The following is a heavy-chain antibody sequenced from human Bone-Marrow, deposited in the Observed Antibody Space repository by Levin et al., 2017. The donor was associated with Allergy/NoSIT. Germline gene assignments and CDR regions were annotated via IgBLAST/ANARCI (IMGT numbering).Heavy chain of an antibody. V-gene: IGHV1-69*01. CDR3: ARVYCGGDCYFNYYYGMDV. Sequence: KISCKASGGTFSSYAISWVRQAPGQGLEWMGGIIPIFGTANYAQKFQGRVTITADESTSTAYMELSSLRSEDTAVYYCARVYCGGDCYFNYYYGMDVWGQGTTVTVSS. D-gene: IGHD2-21*02. CDR1: GGTFSSYA. CDR2: IIPIFGTA. J-gene: IGHJ6*02.